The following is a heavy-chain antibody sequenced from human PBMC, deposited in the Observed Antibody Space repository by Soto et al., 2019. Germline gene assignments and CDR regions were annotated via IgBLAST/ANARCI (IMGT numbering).Heavy chain of an antibody. J-gene: IGHJ4*01. V-gene: IGHV1-46*03. CDR1: GYTFPSYY. D-gene: IGHD4-4*01. CDR3: ARDNETNDYRNYEGPQDGFAL. CDR2: INPSGGST. Sequence: GASVNVSCKASGYTFPSYYMHWVRRAPGEGLEWMGIINPSGGSTSYAQKFQGRVTMTRDTSTSTVYMELSSLRSEDTAVYYCARDNETNDYRNYEGPQDGFALWGQGTLDTGSS.